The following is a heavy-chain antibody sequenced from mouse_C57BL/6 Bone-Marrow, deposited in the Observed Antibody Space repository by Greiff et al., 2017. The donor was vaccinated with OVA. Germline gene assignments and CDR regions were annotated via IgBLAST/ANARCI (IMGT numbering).Heavy chain of an antibody. J-gene: IGHJ4*01. Sequence: EVQLVESGGGLVQPGGSLKLSCAASGFTFSDYYMYWVRQTPEKRLEWVAYISNGGGSTYYPDTVKGRFTISRDNAKNTLYLQMSRLKSEDTAMYYCARRLYAMDYWGQGTSVTVSS. V-gene: IGHV5-12*01. CDR2: ISNGGGST. CDR1: GFTFSDYY. CDR3: ARRLYAMDY.